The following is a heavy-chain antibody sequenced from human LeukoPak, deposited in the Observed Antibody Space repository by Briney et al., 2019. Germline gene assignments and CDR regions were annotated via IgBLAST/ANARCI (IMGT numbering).Heavy chain of an antibody. Sequence: GGSLRLSCAASGFTFSSYALTWVRQAPGKGLEWVSSISGSGGPTFYADSVKGRFTISRDNSKSTLFLQMNSLRAEDTAIYYRAKARYTSGWYVFDYWGRGTQVTVSS. D-gene: IGHD6-19*01. J-gene: IGHJ4*02. CDR1: GFTFSSYA. V-gene: IGHV3-23*01. CDR2: ISGSGGPT. CDR3: AKARYTSGWYVFDY.